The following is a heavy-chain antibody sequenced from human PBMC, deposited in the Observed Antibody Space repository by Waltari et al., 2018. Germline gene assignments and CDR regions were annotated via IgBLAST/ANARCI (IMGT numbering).Heavy chain of an antibody. V-gene: IGHV1-2*02. Sequence: QVQLVQSGAEVKKPGASVKVSCKASGYTFTGYYMHWVRQAPGQGLEWMGWINPNSGGTNYAQKFQGRVTMTRDTSISTAYMELSRLRSDDTAVYYCARGIDTFYSSSWTADYWGQGTLVTVSS. J-gene: IGHJ4*02. CDR3: ARGIDTFYSSSWTADY. CDR1: GYTFTGYY. D-gene: IGHD6-13*01. CDR2: INPNSGGT.